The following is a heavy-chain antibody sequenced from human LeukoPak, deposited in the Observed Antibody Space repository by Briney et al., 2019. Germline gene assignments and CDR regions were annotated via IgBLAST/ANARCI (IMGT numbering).Heavy chain of an antibody. D-gene: IGHD3-22*01. CDR2: ISSSSSYT. V-gene: IGHV3-11*06. CDR3: AREYYYDSSGYYDY. CDR1: GFTFSDYY. J-gene: IGHJ4*02. Sequence: PGGSLRLSCAASGFTFSDYYMSWIRQAPGKGLEWVSYISSSSSYTNYADSVKGRFTISRDNAKNSLYLQMNSLRAEDTAVYYCAREYYYDSSGYYDYWGQGTLVTVSS.